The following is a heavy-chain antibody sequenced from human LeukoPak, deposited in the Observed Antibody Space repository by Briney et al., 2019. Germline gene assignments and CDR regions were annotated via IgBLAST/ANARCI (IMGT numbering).Heavy chain of an antibody. V-gene: IGHV1-69*13. D-gene: IGHD3-9*01. J-gene: IGHJ3*02. CDR1: GGTFSSYA. CDR2: IIPIFGTA. CDR3: ARAPPYYDILTGYHDAFDI. Sequence: SVKVSCKASGGTFSSYAISWVRQAPRQGLEWMGGIIPIFGTANYAQKFQGRVTITADESTSTAYMELSSLRSEDTAVYYCARAPPYYDILTGYHDAFDIWGQGTMVTVSS.